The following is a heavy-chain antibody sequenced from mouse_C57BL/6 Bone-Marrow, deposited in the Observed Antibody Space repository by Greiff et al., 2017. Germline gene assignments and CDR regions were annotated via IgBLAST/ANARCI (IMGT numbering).Heavy chain of an antibody. CDR2: ISSGGSYT. D-gene: IGHD2-4*01. CDR3: ASYDYDDY. Sequence: EVKLVESGGDLVKPGGSLKLSCAASGFTFSGYGMSWVRQTPDKRLEWVATISSGGSYTYYPDSVKGRFTISRDNAKNTLYLQMSSLKSEDTAMYYCASYDYDDYWGQGTTLTVSS. V-gene: IGHV5-6*01. J-gene: IGHJ2*01. CDR1: GFTFSGYG.